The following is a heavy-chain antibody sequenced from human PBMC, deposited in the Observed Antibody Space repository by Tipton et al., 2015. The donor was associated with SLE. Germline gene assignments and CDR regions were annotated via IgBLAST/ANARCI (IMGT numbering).Heavy chain of an antibody. CDR1: GFSFIDYG. Sequence: GSLRLSCVASGFSFIDYGMSWVRQSPAKGLEWVAAVSASGDSRYYADSVKGRFTISRDNSKNSLYLQMNSLRAEDTALYYCATDLVEEAFDIWGQGTMVTVSS. CDR3: ATDLVEEAFDI. V-gene: IGHV3-23*01. J-gene: IGHJ3*02. D-gene: IGHD1-26*01. CDR2: VSASGDSR.